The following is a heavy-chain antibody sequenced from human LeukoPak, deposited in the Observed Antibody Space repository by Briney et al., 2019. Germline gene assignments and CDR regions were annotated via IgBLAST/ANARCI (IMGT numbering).Heavy chain of an antibody. CDR1: GDSISYYY. D-gene: IGHD4-17*01. CDR2: IYHSGST. V-gene: IGHV4-59*12. Sequence: SETLSLTCTVSGDSISYYYWSWIRQPPGKGLEWIGEIYHSGSTNYNPSLKSRVTISVDNFKNQFSLKLNSVTAADTAVYYCARGYGDYDNWFAPWGQGTLVTVSS. J-gene: IGHJ5*02. CDR3: ARGYGDYDNWFAP.